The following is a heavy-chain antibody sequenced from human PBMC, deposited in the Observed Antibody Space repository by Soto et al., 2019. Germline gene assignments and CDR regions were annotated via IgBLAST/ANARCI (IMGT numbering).Heavy chain of an antibody. Sequence: QVQLVESGGGVVQPGRSLRLSCAASGFTFSTYGMHWVRQAPGKGLEWVAVIWYDGSNKYYADSVKGRFTISRDNSKNTLYLQMNSLRAEDTAVYYCAREFSRGWYLYGMDVWGQGTTVTVSS. J-gene: IGHJ6*02. D-gene: IGHD6-19*01. V-gene: IGHV3-33*01. CDR1: GFTFSTYG. CDR3: AREFSRGWYLYGMDV. CDR2: IWYDGSNK.